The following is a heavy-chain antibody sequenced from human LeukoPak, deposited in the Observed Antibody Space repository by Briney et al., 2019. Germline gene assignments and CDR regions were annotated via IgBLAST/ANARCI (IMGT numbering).Heavy chain of an antibody. CDR2: ICGSGGST. J-gene: IGHJ4*02. D-gene: IGHD6-6*01. CDR1: GFTVITNY. V-gene: IGHV3-23*01. CDR3: AKAAYSSSWVPFRY. Sequence: GGSLRLSCAASGFTVITNYMSWVRQAPGKGLEWVSAICGSGGSTYYADSVKGRFTISRDNSKNTLYLQMNSLRAEDTAVYYCAKAAYSSSWVPFRYWGQGTLVTVSS.